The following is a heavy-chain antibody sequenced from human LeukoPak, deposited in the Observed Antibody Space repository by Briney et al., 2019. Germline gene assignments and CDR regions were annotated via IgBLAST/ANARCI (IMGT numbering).Heavy chain of an antibody. J-gene: IGHJ2*01. V-gene: IGHV3-23*01. CDR2: ISGSGGDT. CDR3: AKVDCGATGCRRFDL. CDR1: GFTFSNYG. Sequence: AGGSLRLSCVASGFTFSNYGMSWVRQAPGKGLEWVSGISGSGGDTYYADSVKGRFTVSRDNSKNTLYVQMNRLRDDDTAVYYCAKVDCGATGCRRFDLWGRGTLVTVSS. D-gene: IGHD2-21*01.